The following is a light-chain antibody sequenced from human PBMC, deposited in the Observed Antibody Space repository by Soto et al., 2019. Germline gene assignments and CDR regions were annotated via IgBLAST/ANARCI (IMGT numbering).Light chain of an antibody. J-gene: IGLJ1*01. V-gene: IGLV2-14*03. CDR2: GVS. CDR3: SSFTGPTTLDV. CDR1: SSDVGAYKY. Sequence: QSALTQPASVSGSPGQSITISCTGTSSDVGAYKYVSWYQQHPGKVPKLIIYGVSNRPSGVSNRFSGSKSGNTAFLTISGLQPEDEADYYCSSFTGPTTLDVFGTGTKLTLL.